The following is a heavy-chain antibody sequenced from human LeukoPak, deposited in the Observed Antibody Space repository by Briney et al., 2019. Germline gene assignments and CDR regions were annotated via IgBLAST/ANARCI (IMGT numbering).Heavy chain of an antibody. V-gene: IGHV4-30-2*01. J-gene: IGHJ4*02. D-gene: IGHD5-12*01. CDR3: ARVATTYYFDY. CDR1: GGSISSGGYY. CDR2: IYHSGST. Sequence: SQTLSLTCTVSGGSISSGGYYWSWIRQHPGKGLEWIGYIYHSGSTYYNPSLKSRVTISVDRSGNQFSLKLSSVTAADTAVYYCARVATTYYFDYWGQGTLVTVSS.